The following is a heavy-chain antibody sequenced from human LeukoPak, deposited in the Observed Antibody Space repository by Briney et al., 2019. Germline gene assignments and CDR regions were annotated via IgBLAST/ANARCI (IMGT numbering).Heavy chain of an antibody. CDR3: ARESNVRYCSSTSCYAGPLDY. V-gene: IGHV1-2*04. CDR2: INPNSSGT. J-gene: IGHJ4*02. Sequence: GASVKVSCKASGYTFTGYYMHWVRQAPGQGLEWMGWINPNSSGTNYAQKFQGWVTMTRDTSISTAYMELSRLRSDDTAVYYCARESNVRYCSSTSCYAGPLDYWGQGTLVTVSS. D-gene: IGHD2-2*01. CDR1: GYTFTGYY.